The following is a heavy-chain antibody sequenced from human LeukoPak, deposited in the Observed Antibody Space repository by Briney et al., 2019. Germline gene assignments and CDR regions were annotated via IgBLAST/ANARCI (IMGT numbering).Heavy chain of an antibody. D-gene: IGHD5-18*01. J-gene: IGHJ4*02. Sequence: GRSLRLSCTASGFLFSAYGMHWVRQAPGKGLERVAVIWYNGTNKYYADSVKGRFTISRDNSKNTLYLQMNSLRVEDTAVYYCARDRRGYSYGYWGFDYWGQGTLVTVSS. CDR1: GFLFSAYG. CDR2: IWYNGTNK. V-gene: IGHV3-33*01. CDR3: ARDRRGYSYGYWGFDY.